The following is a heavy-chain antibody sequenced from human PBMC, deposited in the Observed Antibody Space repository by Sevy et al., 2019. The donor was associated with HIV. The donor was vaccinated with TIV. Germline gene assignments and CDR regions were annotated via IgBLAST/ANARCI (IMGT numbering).Heavy chain of an antibody. CDR1: GFTFSSYA. V-gene: IGHV3-23*01. Sequence: GGSLRLSCAASGFTFSSYAMSWVRQAPGKGLEWVSAISGSGGSTYYADPVKGRFTITRDNSKNTLYLQMNSLRAEDTAVYYCATVMPYASDAFDIWGQGTMVTVSS. CDR2: ISGSGGST. CDR3: ATVMPYASDAFDI. D-gene: IGHD2-2*01. J-gene: IGHJ3*02.